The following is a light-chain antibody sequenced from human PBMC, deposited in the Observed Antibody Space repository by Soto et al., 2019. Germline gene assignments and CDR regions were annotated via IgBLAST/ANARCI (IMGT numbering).Light chain of an antibody. CDR2: EVN. V-gene: IGLV2-14*01. CDR1: SSDIGAYDY. CDR3: FPFTSTTGTG. J-gene: IGLJ7*01. Sequence: QSLPTQPASLSGSPGQSITISCTGTSSDIGAYDYVSWVQQHPGKAPKPMISEVNNRPSGVSNRFSGSKSGNTAYLTISGFQVEGEAEYFCFPFTSTTGTGFG.